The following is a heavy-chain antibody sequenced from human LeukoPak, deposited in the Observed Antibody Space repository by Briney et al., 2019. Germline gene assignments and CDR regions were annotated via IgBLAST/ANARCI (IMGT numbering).Heavy chain of an antibody. CDR2: IYYSGST. D-gene: IGHD6-13*01. CDR3: ARDAFSSWPYYYYGMDV. V-gene: IGHV4-31*03. J-gene: IGHJ6*02. Sequence: KTSQTLSLTCTVSGGSISSGGYYWSWIRQHPGKGLEWIGYIYYSGSTYYNPSLKSRVTISVDTSKNQFSLKLSSVTAADTAVYYCARDAFSSWPYYYYGMDVWGQGTTVTVSS. CDR1: GGSISSGGYY.